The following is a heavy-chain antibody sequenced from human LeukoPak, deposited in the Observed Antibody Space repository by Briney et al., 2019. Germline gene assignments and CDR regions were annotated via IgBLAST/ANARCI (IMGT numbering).Heavy chain of an antibody. V-gene: IGHV3-48*03. CDR1: GFTFSSYE. CDR3: AKDIGSYYDY. J-gene: IGHJ4*02. Sequence: GGSLRLSCAASGFTFSSYEMNWVRQAPGKGLEWVSYISSSGSTIYYADSVKGRFTISRDNAKNTLYLEMNSLRAEDTAVYYCAKDIGSYYDYWGQGILVTVSS. D-gene: IGHD3-10*01. CDR2: ISSSGSTI.